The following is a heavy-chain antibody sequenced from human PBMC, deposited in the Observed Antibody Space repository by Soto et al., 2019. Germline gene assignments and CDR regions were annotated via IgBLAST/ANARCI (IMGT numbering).Heavy chain of an antibody. D-gene: IGHD6-13*01. J-gene: IGHJ4*02. CDR2: INPNSGNT. Sequence: ASVKVSCKASGYTFTGYYMHWVRQAPGQGLEWMGWINPNSGNTNYAQKLQGRVTMTTDTSTSTAYMELRSLRSDDTAVYYCARDVVHIAAAGLGYWGQGTLVTVSS. CDR3: ARDVVHIAAAGLGY. CDR1: GYTFTGYY. V-gene: IGHV1-2*02.